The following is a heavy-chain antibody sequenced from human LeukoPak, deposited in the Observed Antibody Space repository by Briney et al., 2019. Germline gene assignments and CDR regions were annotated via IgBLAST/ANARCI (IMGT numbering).Heavy chain of an antibody. CDR1: GFTFDNYA. CDR3: AKDVAPFTWSGSLGS. CDR2: VSSSGVA. V-gene: IGHV3-23*01. D-gene: IGHD3-3*01. J-gene: IGHJ5*02. Sequence: GGSLRLSCAASGFTFDNYAMRWVRQAPVAEVAWVSAVSSSGVAYYADSVKGRFTISRDNSENKLYLQMDSLRVEDTAVSYCAKDVAPFTWSGSLGSWGQGTLVAVSS.